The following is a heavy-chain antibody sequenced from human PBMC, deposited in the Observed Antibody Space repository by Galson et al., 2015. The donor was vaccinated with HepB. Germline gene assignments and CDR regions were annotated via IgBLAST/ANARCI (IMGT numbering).Heavy chain of an antibody. CDR1: GFTFSSYA. D-gene: IGHD5-12*01. Sequence: SLRLSCAASGFTFSSYAMSWVRQAPGKGLEWVSTISGRGDTTYYVDSVKGRFTISRDNSKSTLYLQVSSLRAEDTALYYWSKGVDIVATLHSRFDNWGQGVQVTASS. V-gene: IGHV3-23*01. J-gene: IGHJ4*02. CDR3: SKGVDIVATLHSRFDN. CDR2: ISGRGDTT.